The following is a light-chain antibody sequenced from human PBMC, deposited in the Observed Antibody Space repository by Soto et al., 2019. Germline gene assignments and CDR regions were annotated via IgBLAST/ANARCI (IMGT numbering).Light chain of an antibody. J-gene: IGKJ2*01. CDR3: QQYNNWPPKYT. CDR1: QSVSSN. CDR2: SAS. Sequence: EIVMTQSPATLSVSPGERATLSCRASQSVSSNLAWYQQKPGQAPRLLMYSASTRATGIPARFSGSGSGTEFTLTITILQSEDFAVYYCQQYNNWPPKYTFGQGTRLEIK. V-gene: IGKV3-15*01.